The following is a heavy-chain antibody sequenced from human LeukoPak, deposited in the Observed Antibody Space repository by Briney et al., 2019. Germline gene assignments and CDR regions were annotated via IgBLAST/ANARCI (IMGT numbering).Heavy chain of an antibody. CDR3: AETGTTGVY. J-gene: IGHJ4*02. V-gene: IGHV4-39*01. CDR2: IYYSGST. D-gene: IGHD1-7*01. Sequence: SETLSLACTVSGGSISSSSYYWGWIRHPPGKGLEWIGSIYYSGSTYYNPSLKSRVTISVDTSKNQFSLKLSSVTAADTAVYYCAETGTTGVYWGQGTLVTVSS. CDR1: GGSISSSSYY.